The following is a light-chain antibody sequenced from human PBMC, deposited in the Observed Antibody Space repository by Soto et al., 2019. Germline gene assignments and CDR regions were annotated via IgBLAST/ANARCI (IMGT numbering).Light chain of an antibody. CDR3: AAWDDSLNGVV. V-gene: IGLV1-44*01. Sequence: QAVVTQPPSASGTPGQRVTISCSGSSSSIGSNTVNWYQQLPGTAPKLLIYSNNQWPSGVPDRFSGSKSGTSASLAISGLQSEDEADYYCAAWDDSLNGVVFGGGTKLTVL. CDR1: SSSIGSNT. J-gene: IGLJ2*01. CDR2: SNN.